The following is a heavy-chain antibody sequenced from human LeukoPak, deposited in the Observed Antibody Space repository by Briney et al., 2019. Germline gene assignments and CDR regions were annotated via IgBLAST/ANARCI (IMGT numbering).Heavy chain of an antibody. V-gene: IGHV3-73*01. Sequence: GGSLRLSCAASGFTFSGSAIHWVRQASGKGLEWVGRIGSKANSYATAYAASVKGRFTISRDDSKNTAYLQMNTPKTEDTAVYYCTRALYYYDSSGYYGHLDYWGQGTLVTVSS. CDR1: GFTFSGSA. CDR3: TRALYYYDSSGYYGHLDY. J-gene: IGHJ4*02. CDR2: IGSKANSYAT. D-gene: IGHD3-22*01.